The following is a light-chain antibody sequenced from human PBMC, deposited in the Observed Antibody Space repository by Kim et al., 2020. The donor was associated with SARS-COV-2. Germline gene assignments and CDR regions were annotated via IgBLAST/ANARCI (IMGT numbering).Light chain of an antibody. Sequence: DIQMTQSQSSLAASVGDRVTIACRASQSIGTRLNWYQQRPGKAPKLLIYAASSLQSGVPSRFSGSGSGTDFTLTISSLQPEDFATYYCQQCHSTPWLTFGGGTKVDIK. J-gene: IGKJ4*01. CDR1: QSIGTR. CDR3: QQCHSTPWLT. CDR2: AAS. V-gene: IGKV1-39*01.